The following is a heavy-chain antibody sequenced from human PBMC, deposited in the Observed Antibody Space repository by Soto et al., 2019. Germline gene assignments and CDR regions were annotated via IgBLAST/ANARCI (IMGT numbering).Heavy chain of an antibody. J-gene: IGHJ5*02. Sequence: EVQLLESGGGLVQPGGSLRLSCAASGFTFSSYAMSWVRQAPGKGLEWVSAISGSGGSTYYADSVKGRFTISRDNSKNTLYLQMNSLRAEDTAVYYCANRRSNTATTRVAEFDPWGQGTLVTVSS. CDR2: ISGSGGST. V-gene: IGHV3-23*01. CDR1: GFTFSSYA. CDR3: ANRRSNTATTRVAEFDP. D-gene: IGHD4-17*01.